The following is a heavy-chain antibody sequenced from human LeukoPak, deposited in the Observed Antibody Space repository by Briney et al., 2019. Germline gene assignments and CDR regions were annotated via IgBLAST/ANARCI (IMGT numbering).Heavy chain of an antibody. J-gene: IGHJ5*02. CDR2: ISGSSGST. CDR1: GFTFSSYA. Sequence: GGSLRLSCAVSGFTFSSYAINWVRQAPGKGLEWVSSISGSSGSTFYADSVKGRFTISRDNSKKTLYLQMNSLRAEDTAVYYCAKDQVVITTTGSWFDPWGQGTLVTVSS. V-gene: IGHV3-23*01. D-gene: IGHD3-22*01. CDR3: AKDQVVITTTGSWFDP.